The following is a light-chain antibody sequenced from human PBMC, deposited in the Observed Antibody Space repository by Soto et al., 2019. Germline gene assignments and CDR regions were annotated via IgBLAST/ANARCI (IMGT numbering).Light chain of an antibody. CDR3: CSYAGSDTYWV. J-gene: IGLJ3*02. V-gene: IGLV2-11*01. CDR2: DVS. Sequence: QSVLTQPRSVSGSPGQSVTISCTGTSSDVGYYNYVSWYQQHPGKAPKVMIYDVSKRPSGVPDRFSGSKSGNTASLTISGLQAEDEADYYCCSYAGSDTYWVFGGGTQLTVL. CDR1: SSDVGYYNY.